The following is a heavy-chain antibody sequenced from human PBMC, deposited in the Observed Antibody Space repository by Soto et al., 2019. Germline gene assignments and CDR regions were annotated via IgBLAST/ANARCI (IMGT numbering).Heavy chain of an antibody. CDR2: ISYDGSNK. Sequence: QVQLVESGGGVVQPGRSLRLSCAASGFTFSSYAMHWVRQAPGKGLEWVAVISYDGSNKYYADSVKGRFTISRDNSKNTLYLQMNSLRAEDTAVYYCAIWGWELRYFDASYYWGQGTLVTVSS. J-gene: IGHJ4*02. D-gene: IGHD3-9*01. CDR3: AIWGWELRYFDASYY. CDR1: GFTFSSYA. V-gene: IGHV3-30-3*01.